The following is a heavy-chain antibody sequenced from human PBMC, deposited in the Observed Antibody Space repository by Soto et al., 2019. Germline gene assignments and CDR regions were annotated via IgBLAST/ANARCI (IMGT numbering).Heavy chain of an antibody. V-gene: IGHV3-33*01. CDR1: GFTFSSYG. D-gene: IGHD3-10*01. CDR2: IWYDGSNK. CDR3: ASGFGGGAAFDI. J-gene: IGHJ3*02. Sequence: QVQLVESGGGVVQPGRSLRLSCAASGFTFSSYGMHWVRQAPGKGLEWVAVIWYDGSNKYYADSVKGRFTISRNNSKNTLYLQMNSLRAEDTAVYYCASGFGGGAAFDIWGQGTMVTVSS.